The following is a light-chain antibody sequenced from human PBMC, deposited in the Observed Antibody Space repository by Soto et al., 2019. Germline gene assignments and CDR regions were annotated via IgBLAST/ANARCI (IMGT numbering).Light chain of an antibody. V-gene: IGLV1-47*01. CDR2: EVT. Sequence: QSVLTQPPSASGTPGQRVTISCSGSSSNIGSNFVYWYQHLPGTAPKLMIYEVTIRPSGVSDRFSGSKSGNTASLTVSGLQAEDEADYYCSSYTGGNPSYVFGTGTKLTVL. CDR1: SSNIGSNF. CDR3: SSYTGGNPSYV. J-gene: IGLJ1*01.